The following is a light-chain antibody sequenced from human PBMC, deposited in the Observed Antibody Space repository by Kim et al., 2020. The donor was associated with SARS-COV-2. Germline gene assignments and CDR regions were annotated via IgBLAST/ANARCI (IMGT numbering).Light chain of an antibody. Sequence: ASVGDSVTITCRASQDISHWVAWYQQKPGKAPKLLIYAASGLQGGVPRRFSGSGSGTDFTLTISSLQPEDFAIYYCQHAGRSQWAFGPGTKVDIK. CDR1: QDISHW. CDR3: QHAGRSQWA. V-gene: IGKV1-12*01. CDR2: AAS. J-gene: IGKJ1*01.